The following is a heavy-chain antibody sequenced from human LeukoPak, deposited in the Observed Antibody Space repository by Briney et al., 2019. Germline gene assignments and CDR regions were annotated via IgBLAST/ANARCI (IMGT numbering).Heavy chain of an antibody. CDR2: IYHNGIT. V-gene: IGHV4-38-2*01. J-gene: IGHJ4*02. CDR1: GYSLSSGFF. CDR3: TRGVALSDHGIIDS. Sequence: SETLSLTCAVSGYSLSSGFFWGWIRQPPGKGLEWIATIYHNGITHYNPSLKSRVTISVDTSKNQFSLKMSSVTAADTAVYYCTRGVALSDHGIIDSWGQGTLATVSS. D-gene: IGHD1-1*01.